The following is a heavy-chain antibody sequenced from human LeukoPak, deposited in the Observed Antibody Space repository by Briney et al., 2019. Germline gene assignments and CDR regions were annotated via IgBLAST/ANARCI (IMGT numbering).Heavy chain of an antibody. CDR1: GGSFSGYY. D-gene: IGHD5-18*01. CDR3: ASREDTAMVRLGWFDP. CDR2: INHSGST. J-gene: IGHJ5*02. Sequence: PSETLSLTCAGYGGSFSGYYWSWIRQPPGRGLEWIGEINHSGSTHYNPSLKSRVTISVDTAKNQFSLKLSSVTAADTAVYYCASREDTAMVRLGWFDPWGQGTLVTVSS. V-gene: IGHV4-34*01.